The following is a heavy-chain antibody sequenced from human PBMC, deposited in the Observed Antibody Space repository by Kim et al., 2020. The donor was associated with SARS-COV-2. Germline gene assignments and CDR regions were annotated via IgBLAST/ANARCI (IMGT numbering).Heavy chain of an antibody. J-gene: IGHJ1*01. CDR1: GYTFTSYG. CDR3: ARVEKDWFGESLEYFQH. Sequence: ASVKVSCKASGYTFTSYGISWVRQAPGQGLEWMGWISAYNGNTNYAQKLQGRVTMTTDTSTSTAYMELRSLRSDDTAVYYCARVEKDWFGESLEYFQHWGQGTLVTVSS. D-gene: IGHD3-10*01. CDR2: ISAYNGNT. V-gene: IGHV1-18*04.